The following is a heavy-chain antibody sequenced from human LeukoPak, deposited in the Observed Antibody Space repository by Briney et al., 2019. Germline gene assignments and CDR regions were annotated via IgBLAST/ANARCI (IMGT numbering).Heavy chain of an antibody. CDR2: ISTNNGNT. Sequence: ASVKVSCNASGYTFTNYNIHWVRQAPRQGLEWLGWISTNNGNTNYVQKLQGRVTMTTDTSTSTAYVELRSLRSDDTAVYYCARDLDSIIPPDWGQGTLVTVSS. J-gene: IGHJ4*02. D-gene: IGHD2-2*02. CDR3: ARDLDSIIPPD. V-gene: IGHV1-18*01. CDR1: GYTFTNYN.